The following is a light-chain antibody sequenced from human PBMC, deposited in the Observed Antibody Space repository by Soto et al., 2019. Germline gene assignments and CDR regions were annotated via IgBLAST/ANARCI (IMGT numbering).Light chain of an antibody. CDR1: SSDVGGYNY. CDR2: EVN. J-gene: IGLJ2*01. CDR3: SSYTSSSTLL. V-gene: IGLV2-14*01. Sequence: QSVLTQPASVSGSPGQSITISCTGTSSDVGGYNYVSWYQQYPGKAPKLMIYEVNNRPSGVSNRFSGSKSGNTASLTISGLQAEDEADYYCSSYTSSSTLLFGGGTKLTVL.